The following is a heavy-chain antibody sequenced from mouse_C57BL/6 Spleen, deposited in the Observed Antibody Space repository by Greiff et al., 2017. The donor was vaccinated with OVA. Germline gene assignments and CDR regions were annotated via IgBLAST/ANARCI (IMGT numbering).Heavy chain of an antibody. V-gene: IGHV1-15*01. CDR2: IDPETGGT. J-gene: IGHJ4*01. CDR3: TRQLRLLAMDY. D-gene: IGHD3-2*02. CDR1: GYTFTDYE. Sequence: QVQLQQSGAELVRPGASVTLSCKASGYTFTDYEMHWVKQTPVHGLEWIGAIDPETGGTAYNQKFKGKAILTADKSSSTAYMELRSLTPEDSAVYYCTRQLRLLAMDYWGQGTSVTVSS.